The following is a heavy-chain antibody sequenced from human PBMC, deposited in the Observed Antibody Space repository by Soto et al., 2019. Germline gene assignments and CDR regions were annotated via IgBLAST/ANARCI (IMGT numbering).Heavy chain of an antibody. Sequence: ASVKVSCKASGYTFTGYYMHWVRQAPGQGLEWMGWINPNSGGTNYAQKFQGRVTMTRDTSISPAYMELSRLRSDAAAVYYCARVLPFLCGGGRCTNNYLDYWGKGTLATASS. V-gene: IGHV1-2*02. D-gene: IGHD2-15*01. CDR1: GYTFTGYY. CDR3: ARVLPFLCGGGRCTNNYLDY. CDR2: INPNSGGT. J-gene: IGHJ4*02.